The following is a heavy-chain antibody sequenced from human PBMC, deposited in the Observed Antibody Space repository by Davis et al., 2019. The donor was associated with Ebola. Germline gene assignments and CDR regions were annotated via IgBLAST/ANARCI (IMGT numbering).Heavy chain of an antibody. CDR2: IWYDGSKK. V-gene: IGHV3-33*01. CDR1: GFSFSNYG. D-gene: IGHD4-17*01. Sequence: GGSLRLSCTTSGFSFSNYGMHWVRQAPGKGLEWVADIWYDGSKKHCRDSVKGRFTISRDNSKNTLFLQMNSLRAEDTAVYYCARINPTRLGDPVDYWGQGTLVTVSS. CDR3: ARINPTRLGDPVDY. J-gene: IGHJ4*02.